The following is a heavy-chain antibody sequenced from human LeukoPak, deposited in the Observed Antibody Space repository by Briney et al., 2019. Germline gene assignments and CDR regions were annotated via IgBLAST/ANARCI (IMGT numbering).Heavy chain of an antibody. CDR3: ARDTRDSYAHGY. CDR2: IYSGGST. V-gene: IGHV3-66*02. J-gene: IGHJ4*02. Sequence: GGSLRLSCAASGFTVSSNYMSWVRQAPGKGLEWVSVIYSGGSTYYADSVKGRFTISRDNSKNTLYLQMNSLRAEDTAVYYCARDTRDSYAHGYWGQGTLVTVSS. CDR1: GFTVSSNY. D-gene: IGHD5-18*01.